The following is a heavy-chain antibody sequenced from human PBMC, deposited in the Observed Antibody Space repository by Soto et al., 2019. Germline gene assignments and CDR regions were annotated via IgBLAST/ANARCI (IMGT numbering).Heavy chain of an antibody. D-gene: IGHD3-10*01. V-gene: IGHV1-69*01. CDR3: GGGSGSYQRVAFDI. J-gene: IGHJ3*02. Sequence: QVQLVQSGAEVKKPGSSVKVSCKASGGTFSSYAISWVRQAPGQGLEWMGGIIPIFGTANYAQKFQGRVTITADESTSTAYMKLSSLKSENTAVYYCGGGSGSYQRVAFDIWGQGTMVTVSS. CDR2: IIPIFGTA. CDR1: GGTFSSYA.